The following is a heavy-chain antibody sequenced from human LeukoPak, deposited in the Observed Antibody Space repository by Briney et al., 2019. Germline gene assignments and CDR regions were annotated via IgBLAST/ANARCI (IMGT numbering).Heavy chain of an antibody. J-gene: IGHJ4*02. CDR1: GGSISSGGYY. CDR2: IYYSDYT. D-gene: IGHD3-22*01. V-gene: IGHV4-31*03. CDR3: AREVVSKIEVSYFDS. Sequence: PSETLSLTCTVSGGSISSGGYYWNWIRQHPGKGLEWIGHIYYSDYTYYNPSLRSRVTISIDTSENQFSLKLSSVSAADTAVYYCAREVVSKIEVSYFDSWGQGTLVTVST.